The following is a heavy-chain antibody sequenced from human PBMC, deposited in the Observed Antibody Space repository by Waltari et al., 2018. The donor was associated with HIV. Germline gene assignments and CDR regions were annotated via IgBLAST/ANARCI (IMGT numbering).Heavy chain of an antibody. J-gene: IGHJ3*01. CDR1: GFTFDSYG. D-gene: IGHD1-26*01. Sequence: VQLTESGGGLVRPGGSLRLSCQATGFTFDSYGMHWVGEVGGGGLDWVAGLNWNCVKTSYSDSVMGRATISRDNSNNSLSLHIINVKVDDTASYFCARAWAWGWEIPGTFDLWGPGTTVTVSS. CDR3: ARAWAWGWEIPGTFDL. CDR2: LNWNCVKT. V-gene: IGHV3-20*04.